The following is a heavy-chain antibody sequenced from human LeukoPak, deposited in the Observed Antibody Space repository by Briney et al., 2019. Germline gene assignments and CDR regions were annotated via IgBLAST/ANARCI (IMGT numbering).Heavy chain of an antibody. J-gene: IGHJ5*02. Sequence: SETLSLTCAVYGGSFSGYYWSWIRQPPGKGLEWIGEINHSGSTNYNPSLKSRVTISVDTSKNQFSLKVSSVTAADTAVYYCARLYSSSWYPAGWFDPWGQGTLVTVSS. V-gene: IGHV4-34*01. D-gene: IGHD6-13*01. CDR2: INHSGST. CDR1: GGSFSGYY. CDR3: ARLYSSSWYPAGWFDP.